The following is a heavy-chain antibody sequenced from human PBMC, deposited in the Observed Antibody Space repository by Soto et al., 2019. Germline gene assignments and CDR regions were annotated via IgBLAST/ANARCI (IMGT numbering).Heavy chain of an antibody. V-gene: IGHV1-3*01. Sequence: ASVKVSCKASGNLFIHQSIHWVRQAPGQRLEWMGWINADNGYTKYSEKFQGRVTITWDTSATTAYIDLSRLNSEDTAMYYCVRGKEAGIWFDPWGQGTLVTVSS. CDR2: INADNGYT. J-gene: IGHJ5*02. CDR1: GNLFIHQS. D-gene: IGHD1-26*01. CDR3: VRGKEAGIWFDP.